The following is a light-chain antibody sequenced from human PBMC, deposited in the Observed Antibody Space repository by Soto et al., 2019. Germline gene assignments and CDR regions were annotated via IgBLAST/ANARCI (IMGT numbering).Light chain of an antibody. J-gene: IGLJ1*01. CDR3: QVWHSTSGRV. CDR1: NIGGKS. Sequence: SYELTQPPSAPVAPGQTARITCGGNNIGGKSVHWYQQKPGQAPVLVVYDGTDRPSGIPERFSGSNSGNTATLTISRVEAGDEADYYCQVWHSTSGRVFGPGTKVTVL. CDR2: DGT. V-gene: IGLV3-21*02.